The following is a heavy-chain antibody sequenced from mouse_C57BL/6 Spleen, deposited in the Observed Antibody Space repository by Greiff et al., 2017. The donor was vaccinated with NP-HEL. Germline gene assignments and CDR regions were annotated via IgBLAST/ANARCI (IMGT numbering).Heavy chain of an antibody. Sequence: DVMLVESGGGLVKPGGSLKLSCAASGFTFSDYGMHWVRQAPEKGLEWVAYISSGSSTIYYADTVKGRFTISRDNAKNTLFLQMTSLRSEDTAMYYCARWSYYEDGAMDYWGQGTSVTVSS. V-gene: IGHV5-17*01. CDR2: ISSGSSTI. D-gene: IGHD1-1*01. J-gene: IGHJ4*01. CDR1: GFTFSDYG. CDR3: ARWSYYEDGAMDY.